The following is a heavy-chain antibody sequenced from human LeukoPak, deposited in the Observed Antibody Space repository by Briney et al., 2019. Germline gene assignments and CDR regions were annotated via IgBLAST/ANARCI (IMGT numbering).Heavy chain of an antibody. CDR2: ISSSSSTT. Sequence: GGSLRLSCAASGFSFSDYNMNWVRQAPGKGLEWVAYISSSSSTTHYADSVTGRFSISRDNAKSSLYLQMNSLRVEDTAVYYCARDLYSGSYYWGQGTLVTVSS. CDR3: ARDLYSGSYY. V-gene: IGHV3-48*01. J-gene: IGHJ4*02. D-gene: IGHD1-26*01. CDR1: GFSFSDYN.